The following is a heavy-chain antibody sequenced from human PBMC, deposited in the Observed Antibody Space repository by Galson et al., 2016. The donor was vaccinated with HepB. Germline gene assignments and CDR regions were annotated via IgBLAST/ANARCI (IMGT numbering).Heavy chain of an antibody. Sequence: SLRLSCAASGFPFSHYAMNWVRQAPGKGLEWVSAIGGAGGTTYYADSVKGRFTISRDNSKNTLYLQVNSLGAEDTALYYCAKDAATAVKEAFDIWGQGTMVTVSS. V-gene: IGHV3-23*01. D-gene: IGHD4-23*01. CDR2: IGGAGGTT. CDR3: AKDAATAVKEAFDI. CDR1: GFPFSHYA. J-gene: IGHJ3*02.